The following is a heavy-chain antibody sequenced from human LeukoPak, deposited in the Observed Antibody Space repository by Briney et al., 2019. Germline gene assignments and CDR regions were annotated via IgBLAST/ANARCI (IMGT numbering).Heavy chain of an antibody. CDR1: GFTFSSYG. CDR2: IWYDGSNT. CDR3: ARELYGDYSNWFDP. V-gene: IGHV3-33*01. Sequence: GGSLRLSCAASGFTFSSYGMHWVRQAPGKGLEWVAVIWYDGSNTYYADSVKGRFTISRDNSKNTLYLQMNSLRAEDTAVYYCARELYGDYSNWFDPWGQGTLVTVSS. J-gene: IGHJ5*02. D-gene: IGHD4-17*01.